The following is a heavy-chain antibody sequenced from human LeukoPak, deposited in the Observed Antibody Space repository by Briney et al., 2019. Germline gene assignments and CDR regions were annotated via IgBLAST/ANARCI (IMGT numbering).Heavy chain of an antibody. CDR1: GGSTSSDY. CDR3: ARLKLGAYFDL. V-gene: IGHV4-59*08. CDR2: VYNSGDT. J-gene: IGHJ2*01. D-gene: IGHD3-16*01. Sequence: SETLSLTCTVSGGSTSSDYWSWIRQSPGKGLEWVGYVYNSGDTGKNPSLKSRVTILLDTSKDQCSLKLTSVSAADTAVYYCARLKLGAYFDLWGRGTLVTVSS.